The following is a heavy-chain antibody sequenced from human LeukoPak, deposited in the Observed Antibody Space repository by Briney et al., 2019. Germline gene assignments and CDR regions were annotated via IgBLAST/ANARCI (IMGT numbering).Heavy chain of an antibody. CDR1: GFTITNHW. CDR3: ATVFKGSSLQDY. Sequence: PGGSLRLSCVASGFTITNHWMYWVRQAPGRGLMWVSRIKSDERSAAYADSVKGRFTISRDNAKNTLYPQMNSLRAEDTAVYFCATVFKGSSLQDYWGQGTLVTVSS. V-gene: IGHV3-74*03. J-gene: IGHJ4*02. D-gene: IGHD1-26*01. CDR2: IKSDERSA.